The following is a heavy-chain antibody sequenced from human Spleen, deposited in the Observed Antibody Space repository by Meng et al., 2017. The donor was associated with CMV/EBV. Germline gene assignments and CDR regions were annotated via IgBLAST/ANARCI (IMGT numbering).Heavy chain of an antibody. V-gene: IGHV3-23*03. Sequence: GGSLRLSCAASGFSLSSYKMNWVRQAPGKGLEWVSVIYSGGSSTYYADSVKGRFTISRDNSKNTLYLQMNSLRAEDTAVYYCTFPRLGVVYWGQGTLVTVSS. CDR1: GFSLSSYK. CDR3: TFPRLGVVY. CDR2: IYSGGSST. D-gene: IGHD3-3*01. J-gene: IGHJ4*02.